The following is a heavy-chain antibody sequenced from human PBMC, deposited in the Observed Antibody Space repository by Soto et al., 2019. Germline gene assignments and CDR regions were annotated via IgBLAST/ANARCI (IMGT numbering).Heavy chain of an antibody. CDR3: AREGTPSYYYYYGMDV. J-gene: IGHJ6*02. V-gene: IGHV3-21*01. CDR2: ISSSSSYI. CDR1: GFTFSSYS. D-gene: IGHD1-1*01. Sequence: ESGGGLVKPGGSLRLSCAASGFTFSSYSMNWVRQAPGKGLEWVSSISSSSSYIYYADSVKGRFTISRDNAKNSLYLQMNSLRAEDTAVYYCAREGTPSYYYYYGMDVWGQGTTVTVSS.